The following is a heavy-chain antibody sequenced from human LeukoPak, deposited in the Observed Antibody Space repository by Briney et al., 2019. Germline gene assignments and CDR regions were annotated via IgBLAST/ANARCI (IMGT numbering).Heavy chain of an antibody. V-gene: IGHV1-18*01. D-gene: IGHD5-18*01. CDR2: MSAYNGKT. CDR3: ARGMGYSYGHPQGAFDI. CDR1: GYSFTSYG. J-gene: IGHJ3*02. Sequence: ASVKVSCKASGYSFTSYGFNWVRQAPGQGLEWMGWMSAYNGKTNYAHSLQGRVTVTTDTSTSTAYMELRSLRSEDTAVYYCARGMGYSYGHPQGAFDIWGQGTLVTVSS.